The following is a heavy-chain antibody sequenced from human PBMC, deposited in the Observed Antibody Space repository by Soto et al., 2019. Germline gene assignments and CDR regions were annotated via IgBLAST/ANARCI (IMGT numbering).Heavy chain of an antibody. Sequence: PWGSLRLSCAASGFTFIDYYIICIRQSPFKWLEYISYISSSSGSTNYADSVKGRFTISRDNAKNSLYLQMSSLRAEDTAVYYCARDRGGYDRLYYYHGMDVWGQGTTVTVSS. CDR3: ARDRGGYDRLYYYHGMDV. CDR1: GFTFIDYY. D-gene: IGHD5-12*01. V-gene: IGHV3-11*06. CDR2: ISSSSGST. J-gene: IGHJ6*02.